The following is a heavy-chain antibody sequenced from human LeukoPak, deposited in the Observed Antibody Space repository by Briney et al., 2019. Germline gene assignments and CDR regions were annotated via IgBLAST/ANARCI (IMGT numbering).Heavy chain of an antibody. J-gene: IGHJ4*02. CDR2: IYYSGST. Sequence: SETLSLTCTVSGGSISSGGYYWSWIRQHPGKGLEWIGYIYYSGSTYYNPSLKSRVTISVDTSKNQFSLKLSSVTAADTAVYYCARDGGSGSYYYLNYWGQGTLVTVSS. CDR1: GGSISSGGYY. D-gene: IGHD1-26*01. CDR3: ARDGGSGSYYYLNY. V-gene: IGHV4-31*03.